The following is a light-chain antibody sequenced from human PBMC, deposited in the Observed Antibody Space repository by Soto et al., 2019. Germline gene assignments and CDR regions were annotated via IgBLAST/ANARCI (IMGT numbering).Light chain of an antibody. V-gene: IGLV2-14*01. CDR2: DVS. Sequence: QSALTQPASVSGSPGQSITISCTGTSSDVGGYNYVSWYQQHPGEAPKLMIYDVSNRPSGVSNRFSGSKSGNTASLTISGLQAEDEADYYYYSYSSASTSTVVFGGGTKVTVL. CDR3: YSYSSASTSTVV. J-gene: IGLJ2*01. CDR1: SSDVGGYNY.